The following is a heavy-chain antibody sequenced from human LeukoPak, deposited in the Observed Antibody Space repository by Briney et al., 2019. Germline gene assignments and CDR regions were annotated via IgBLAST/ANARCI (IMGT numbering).Heavy chain of an antibody. D-gene: IGHD3-16*01. CDR2: ISANAKSA. CDR3: ANARAAGSGEAAS. CDR1: GFTFSNYA. J-gene: IGHJ5*01. Sequence: PGGSLRLSCAASGFTFSNYAMSWVRQAPGKGLEWVSPISANAKSAYYADSVKGRFTISRDNSKNTLYLQMNSLRAEDTAVYYCANARAAGSGEAASWGQGTLVTASS. V-gene: IGHV3-23*01.